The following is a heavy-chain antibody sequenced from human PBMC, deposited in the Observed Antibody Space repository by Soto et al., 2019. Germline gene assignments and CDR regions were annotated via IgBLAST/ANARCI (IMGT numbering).Heavy chain of an antibody. CDR2: IHNSGST. CDR3: ARRWSGTDY. J-gene: IGHJ4*01. V-gene: IGHV4-59*01. D-gene: IGHD3-10*01. CDR1: GGSITSYY. Sequence: QVQLQESGPGLVKPSEPLSLTCTVSGGSITSYYWSWIRQPPGKGLEWIWYIHNSGSTSYNPSLQSRVTISAGVSTNQFSLDLRSVTAADTAVYYCARRWSGTDYWGHGTLVTVSS.